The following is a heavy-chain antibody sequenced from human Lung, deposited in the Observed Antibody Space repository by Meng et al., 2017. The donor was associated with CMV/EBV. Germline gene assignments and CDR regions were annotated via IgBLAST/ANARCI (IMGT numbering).Heavy chain of an antibody. CDR1: GGSLNDFY. CDR3: RITMIVEVVDQVFQPDDY. D-gene: IGHD3-22*01. J-gene: IGHJ4*02. CDR2: ITHSGRT. Sequence: SETXSLTCAVYGGSLNDFYWSWVRESPGKGLEWIGEITHSGRTNYNPSLRSRVIMSADTSKRQLLLKLSSVTAADTAIYYCRITMIVEVVDQVFQPDDYWXQGSLVTVSS. V-gene: IGHV4-34*01.